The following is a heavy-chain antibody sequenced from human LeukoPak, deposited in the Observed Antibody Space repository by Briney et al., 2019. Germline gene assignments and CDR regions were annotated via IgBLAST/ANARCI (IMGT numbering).Heavy chain of an antibody. V-gene: IGHV3-30-3*01. J-gene: IGHJ4*02. CDR3: ARAAGDFWSGYYREGYFDY. CDR1: GFTFSSYA. D-gene: IGHD3-3*01. CDR2: ISYDGSNK. Sequence: GRSLRLSCAASGFTFSSYAMHWVRQAPGKGLEWVAVISYDGSNKYYADSVKGRFTISRDNSKNTLHLQMNSLRAEDTAVYYCARAAGDFWSGYYREGYFDYWGQGTLVTVSS.